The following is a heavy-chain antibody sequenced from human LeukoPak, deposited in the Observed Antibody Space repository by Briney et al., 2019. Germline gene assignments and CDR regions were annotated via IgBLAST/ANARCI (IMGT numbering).Heavy chain of an antibody. D-gene: IGHD6-13*01. Sequence: GGSLRLSCTASGFTFGDYAMSWVRQAPGKGLEWVGFIRSKAYGGTTEYAASVKGRFTISRDDSKSIAYLQMNSLKTEDTAVYYCTRDAYSSSWYLVSSYYYYYMDVWGKGTTVTISS. V-gene: IGHV3-49*04. CDR1: GFTFGDYA. J-gene: IGHJ6*03. CDR3: TRDAYSSSWYLVSSYYYYYMDV. CDR2: IRSKAYGGTT.